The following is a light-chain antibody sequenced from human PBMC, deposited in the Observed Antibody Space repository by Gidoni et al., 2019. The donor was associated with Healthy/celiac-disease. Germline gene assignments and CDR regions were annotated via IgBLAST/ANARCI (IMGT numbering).Light chain of an antibody. V-gene: IGLV3-21*02. CDR1: NIGSKS. CDR2: DDS. CDR3: QVWDSSSDLWV. J-gene: IGLJ3*02. Sequence: SYVLPPPPSVSVAPGQTARITCGGNNIGSKSVHGYQQKPGQAPVLVVYDDSDRPSGIPERFSGSNSGNTATLTISRVEAGDEADYYCQVWDSSSDLWVFGGGTKLTVL.